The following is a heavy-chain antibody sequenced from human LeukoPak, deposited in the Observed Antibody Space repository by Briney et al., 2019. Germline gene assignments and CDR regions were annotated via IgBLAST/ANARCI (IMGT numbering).Heavy chain of an antibody. D-gene: IGHD6-6*01. J-gene: IGHJ4*02. Sequence: GGSLRLSCAGSGFTFSSYAMSWVRQAPGKGLEWVSAIGGSGGDIYYADSVKGRFTISRDNSKNTLYLQMNSLTAADTAVYYCTKNQWAYSSSRSFDYWGQGTLVTVSS. V-gene: IGHV3-23*01. CDR1: GFTFSSYA. CDR2: IGGSGGDI. CDR3: TKNQWAYSSSRSFDY.